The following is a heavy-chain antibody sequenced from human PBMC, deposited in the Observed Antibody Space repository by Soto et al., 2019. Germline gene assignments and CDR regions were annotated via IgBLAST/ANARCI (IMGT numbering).Heavy chain of an antibody. CDR2: ISAYNGNT. V-gene: IGHV1-18*01. J-gene: IGHJ4*02. CDR1: GYTFTSYG. D-gene: IGHD3-22*01. Sequence: ASVKVSCKASGYTFTSYGISWVRQAPGQGLEWMGWISAYNGNTNYAQKLQGRVTMTTDTSTSTAYVELRSLRSDDTAVYYCAREYYGSSGYFGYLEVGYFDYWGQGTLVTVSS. CDR3: AREYYGSSGYFGYLEVGYFDY.